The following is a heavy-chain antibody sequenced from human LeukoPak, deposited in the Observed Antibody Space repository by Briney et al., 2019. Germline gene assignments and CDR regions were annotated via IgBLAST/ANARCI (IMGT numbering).Heavy chain of an antibody. CDR2: ISGGGGRT. V-gene: IGHV3-23*01. Sequence: PGGSLRLSCAGSGLTFSNFGMSWVRQTPGKGLQWVSAISGGGGRTFYTDSVKGRFTISRDNAKNSLYLQMNSLRAEDTAVYYCASSPPAPSSSSEKNDYWGQGTLVTVSS. D-gene: IGHD6-13*01. CDR3: ASSPPAPSSSSEKNDY. J-gene: IGHJ4*02. CDR1: GLTFSNFG.